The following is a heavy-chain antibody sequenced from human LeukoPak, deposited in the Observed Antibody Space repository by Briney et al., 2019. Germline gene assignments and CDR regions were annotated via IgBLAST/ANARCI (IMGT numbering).Heavy chain of an antibody. D-gene: IGHD6-13*01. CDR2: INHSGST. V-gene: IGHV4-34*01. CDR1: GGSFSGYY. Sequence: SETLSLTCAIYGGSFSGYYWSWIRQPPGKGLEWIGEINHSGSTNYNPSLESRVTISVDTSKNQFSLKLSSVTAADTAVYYCARVRGIAAAGFFDYWGQGTLVTVSS. J-gene: IGHJ4*02. CDR3: ARVRGIAAAGFFDY.